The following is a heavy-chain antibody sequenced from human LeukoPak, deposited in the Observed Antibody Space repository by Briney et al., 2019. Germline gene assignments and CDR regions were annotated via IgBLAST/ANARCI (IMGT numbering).Heavy chain of an antibody. D-gene: IGHD5-24*01. J-gene: IGHJ4*02. Sequence: GGSLRLSCAASGFTFRSYWMPWVRQAPGKGREWVSCVIRDGGLTNYADSVKGRFTISRDNAKNTLYLQMSSLRAEDTAVYFCVRDGDDFNFDYWGQGSLVTVSS. CDR3: VRDGDDFNFDY. CDR1: GFTFRSYW. V-gene: IGHV3-74*01. CDR2: VIRDGGLT.